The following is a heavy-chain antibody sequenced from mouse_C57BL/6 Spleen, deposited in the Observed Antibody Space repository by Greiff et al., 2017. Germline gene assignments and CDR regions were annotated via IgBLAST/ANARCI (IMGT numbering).Heavy chain of an antibody. CDR1: GFTFSDYG. CDR3: ARGSSYYYGSSWYFDV. CDR2: ISSGSSTI. D-gene: IGHD1-1*01. V-gene: IGHV5-17*01. Sequence: EVQRVESGGGLVKPGGSLKLSCAASGFTFSDYGMHWVRQAPEKGLEWVAYISSGSSTIYYADTVKGRFTISRDNAKNTLFLQMTSLRSEDTAMYYCARGSSYYYGSSWYFDVWGTGTTVTVSS. J-gene: IGHJ1*03.